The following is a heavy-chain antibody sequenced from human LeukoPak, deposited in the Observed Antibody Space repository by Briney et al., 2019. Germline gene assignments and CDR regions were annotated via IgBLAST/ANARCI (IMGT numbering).Heavy chain of an antibody. J-gene: IGHJ4*02. CDR1: GGCISSYY. CDR3: ASDSGWYTPFDY. V-gene: IGHV4-4*07. Sequence: SETLSLTCTVSGGCISSYYWSWIRQPAGKGLEWIGRIYTSGSTNYNPSLKSRVTMSVDTSKNQFSLKLSSVTAADTAVYYCASDSGWYTPFDYWGQGTLVTVSS. CDR2: IYTSGST. D-gene: IGHD6-19*01.